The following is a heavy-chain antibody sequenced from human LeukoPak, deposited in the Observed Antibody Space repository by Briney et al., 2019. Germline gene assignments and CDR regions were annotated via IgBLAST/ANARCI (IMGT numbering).Heavy chain of an antibody. D-gene: IGHD3-22*01. CDR3: ARKYYYDSSTYYSFDN. V-gene: IGHV3-21*01. J-gene: IGHJ4*02. Sequence: GGSLRLSCTASGFTFSTYTMNWVRQAPGKGLEWVSSISSSSGYIYYADSVKGRFTVSRDNAENSVYLQMNSLRAEDTAMYYCARKYYYDSSTYYSFDNWGQGTLVTASS. CDR1: GFTFSTYT. CDR2: ISSSSGYI.